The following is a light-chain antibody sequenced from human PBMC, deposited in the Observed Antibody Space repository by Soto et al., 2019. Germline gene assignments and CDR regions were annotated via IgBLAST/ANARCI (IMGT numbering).Light chain of an antibody. V-gene: IGKV4-1*01. Sequence: DFVMTQAPDSLAVSLGERATINCKSSQSVLYNSNNKNHLGWFQQKPGHPPKLLIYGASFRPSGVPDRFSGSGSGTDFTLTISSLQAEDVAVYYCQQYHIYSGTFGQGTKVEIK. J-gene: IGKJ1*01. CDR3: QQYHIYSGT. CDR2: GAS. CDR1: QSVLYNSNNKNH.